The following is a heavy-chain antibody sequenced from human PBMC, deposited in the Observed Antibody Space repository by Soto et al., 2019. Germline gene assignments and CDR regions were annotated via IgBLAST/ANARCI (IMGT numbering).Heavy chain of an antibody. Sequence: GGSLRLSCAASGFTFSSFAMSWVRQDPGKGLEWVSAISGSDNSTYYADSVKGRFTISRDNSKNTLYLQMSSLRADDTAVYYCAPLGVWGQGTTGTGSS. J-gene: IGHJ6*02. CDR3: APLGV. CDR1: GFTFSSFA. V-gene: IGHV3-23*01. CDR2: ISGSDNST.